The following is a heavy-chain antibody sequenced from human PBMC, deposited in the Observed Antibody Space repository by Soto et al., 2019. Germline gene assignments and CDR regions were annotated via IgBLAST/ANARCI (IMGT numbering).Heavy chain of an antibody. CDR2: ISSSSSTI. Sequence: GGSLRLSCAASGFTFSSYSMNWVRQAPGKGLEWVSYISSSSSTIYYADSVKGRFTISRDNAKNSLYLQMNSLRAEDTAVYYCARAEGYCSGGSCYRANNDAFDIWGQGTMVTVSS. CDR1: GFTFSSYS. J-gene: IGHJ3*02. V-gene: IGHV3-48*01. CDR3: ARAEGYCSGGSCYRANNDAFDI. D-gene: IGHD2-15*01.